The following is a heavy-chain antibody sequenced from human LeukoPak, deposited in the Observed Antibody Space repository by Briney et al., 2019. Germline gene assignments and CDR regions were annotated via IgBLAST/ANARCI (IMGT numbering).Heavy chain of an antibody. D-gene: IGHD3-3*01. CDR3: ARDSLGYDFWSAPPPPSNWFDP. J-gene: IGHJ5*02. CDR1: GFTFGDYA. V-gene: IGHV3-9*01. Sequence: GRSLRLSCAASGFTFGDYAMHWVRQAPGKGLEWVSGISWNSDSIGYADSVKGRFTISRDNAKNTLYLQMNSLRAEDTAVYYCARDSLGYDFWSAPPPPSNWFDPWGQGTLVTVSS. CDR2: ISWNSDSI.